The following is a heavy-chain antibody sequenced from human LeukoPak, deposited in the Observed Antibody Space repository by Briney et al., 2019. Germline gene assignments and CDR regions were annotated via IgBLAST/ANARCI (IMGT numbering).Heavy chain of an antibody. V-gene: IGHV1-2*02. CDR1: GYTFTGYY. Sequence: GASVKVSCKASGYTFTGYYMHWVRQAPGQGLEWMGWINPNSGGTNYAQKFQGRVTMTRDTSISTAYMELGRLRSDDTAVYYCARDIEGVEDSSAPTHYWGQGTLVTVSS. CDR3: ARDIEGVEDSSAPTHY. CDR2: INPNSGGT. D-gene: IGHD3-22*01. J-gene: IGHJ4*02.